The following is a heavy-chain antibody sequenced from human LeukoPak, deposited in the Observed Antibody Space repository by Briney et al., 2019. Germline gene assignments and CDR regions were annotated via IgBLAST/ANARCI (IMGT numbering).Heavy chain of an antibody. CDR2: IIPIFGTA. CDR3: QYDILTGYSYSSSSGFDY. D-gene: IGHD3-9*01. CDR1: RGTFSSYA. V-gene: IGHV1-69*13. J-gene: IGHJ4*02. Sequence: SVKVSCKASRGTFSSYAISWVRQAPGQGLEWMGGIIPIFGTANYAQKFQGRVTITADESTSTAYMELSSLRSEDTAVYYCQYDILTGYSYSSSSGFDYWGQGTLVTVSS.